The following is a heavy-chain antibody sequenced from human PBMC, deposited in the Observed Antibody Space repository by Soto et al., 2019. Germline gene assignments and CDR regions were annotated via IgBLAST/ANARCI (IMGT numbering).Heavy chain of an antibody. Sequence: EVQLLESGGGLVQPGGSLRLSCAASGFTFRNYAMSWVRQAPGKGMEWVSAISGSGGSTYYADSVKGRFTISRDNSKNTLYLQMSGLRAEDTAVYYCAKVDYGENNWGQGTLVPVSS. CDR3: AKVDYGENN. V-gene: IGHV3-23*01. CDR2: ISGSGGST. D-gene: IGHD4-17*01. CDR1: GFTFRNYA. J-gene: IGHJ4*02.